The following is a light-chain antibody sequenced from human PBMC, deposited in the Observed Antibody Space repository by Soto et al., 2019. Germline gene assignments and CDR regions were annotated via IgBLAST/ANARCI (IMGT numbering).Light chain of an antibody. V-gene: IGKV3-15*01. Sequence: EIVMTQSPATLSVSPGERATLSCRASQSIGSTLAWYQQKPGQAPRLLLYGASTRATGIPARFSGSGSGTEFTLTISSLQSEDFANYSCQQYNNWPWTFGQGTKVELK. CDR3: QQYNNWPWT. J-gene: IGKJ1*01. CDR1: QSIGST. CDR2: GAS.